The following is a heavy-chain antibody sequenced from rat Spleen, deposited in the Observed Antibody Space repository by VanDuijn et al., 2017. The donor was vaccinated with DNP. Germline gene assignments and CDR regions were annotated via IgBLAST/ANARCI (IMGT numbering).Heavy chain of an antibody. CDR2: ISFDGGNT. CDR3: TTGIRWFAY. Sequence: EVHLVESGGGFVQPGGSLKLSCAASGFTFGDYYMAWVRQAPTKGLEWVASISFDGGNTYYRDSVKGRFTISRDHAKSSLYLQMDSLRAGDTATYYCTTGIRWFAYWGQGSLVVVSS. CDR1: GFTFGDYY. V-gene: IGHV5-20*01. J-gene: IGHJ3*01. D-gene: IGHD1-5*01.